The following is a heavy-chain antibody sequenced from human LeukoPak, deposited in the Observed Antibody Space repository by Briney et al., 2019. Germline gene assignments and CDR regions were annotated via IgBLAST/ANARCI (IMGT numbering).Heavy chain of an antibody. CDR3: ARAQIVVVPAATYYYYYGMDV. D-gene: IGHD2-2*01. J-gene: IGHJ6*02. V-gene: IGHV3-64*04. CDR1: GFTFSTFA. Sequence: GGSLRLSCSASGFTFSTFALHWVRQAPGKGLEYVSAISSIGGTTYYADSVKGRFTISRDNSKNALYLQMNSLRAEDTAVYYCARAQIVVVPAATYYYYYGMDVWGQGTTVTVSS. CDR2: ISSIGGTT.